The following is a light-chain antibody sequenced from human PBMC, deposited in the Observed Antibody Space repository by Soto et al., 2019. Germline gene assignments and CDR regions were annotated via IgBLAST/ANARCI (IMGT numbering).Light chain of an antibody. Sequence: DIQMTKSPSTLSASLGDTVTITCRASQSVSKWLAWYQQKPGKAPKLLIYETSTLQREVPFRFSGSGSGTEFTLTICSLQPDDFATYYCQQYNTYSPFGQVTKVDI. V-gene: IGKV1-5*03. CDR1: QSVSKW. CDR2: ETS. J-gene: IGKJ1*01. CDR3: QQYNTYSP.